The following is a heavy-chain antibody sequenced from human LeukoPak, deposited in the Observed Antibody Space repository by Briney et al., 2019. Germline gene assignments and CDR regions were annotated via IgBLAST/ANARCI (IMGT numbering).Heavy chain of an antibody. J-gene: IGHJ4*02. CDR3: ARDRDLYYFDY. CDR2: IYDTGAT. Sequence: SETLSLTCTVSRGSTNSKYWSWIRQPPGKGLEWIGYIYDTGATHYPPSLNCRVPVSADTSKNQISLKLTSVTAADTAVYYCARDRDLYYFDYWGQGTLVTVSS. V-gene: IGHV4-59*01. CDR1: RGSTNSKY.